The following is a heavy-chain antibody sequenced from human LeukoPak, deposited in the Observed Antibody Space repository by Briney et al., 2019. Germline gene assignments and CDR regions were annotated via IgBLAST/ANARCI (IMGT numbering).Heavy chain of an antibody. V-gene: IGHV3-11*01. CDR1: GFTFSDYY. CDR3: ARVIVVTDAFDI. J-gene: IGHJ3*02. D-gene: IGHD2-21*01. CDR2: ISSSGSTI. Sequence: GGSLRLSCAASGFTFSDYYMSWIRQAPVKELEWVSYISSSGSTIYYADSVKGRFTISRDNAKNSLYLQMNSLRAEDTAVYYCARVIVVTDAFDIWGQGTMVTVSS.